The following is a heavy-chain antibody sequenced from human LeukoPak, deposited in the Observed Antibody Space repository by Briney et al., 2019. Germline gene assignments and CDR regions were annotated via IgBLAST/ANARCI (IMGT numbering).Heavy chain of an antibody. Sequence: SETLSLTCTVSGGSISIGGYYWSWIRQHPGEGLEWIGYTYYSGSTYYNPSLRSRVTISVDTSRKQFSLNLSSVTAADTAVYYCVRERRYGDYQWFDPWGQGTLVTVSS. J-gene: IGHJ5*02. CDR1: GGSISIGGYY. V-gene: IGHV4-31*03. CDR3: VRERRYGDYQWFDP. CDR2: TYYSGST. D-gene: IGHD4-17*01.